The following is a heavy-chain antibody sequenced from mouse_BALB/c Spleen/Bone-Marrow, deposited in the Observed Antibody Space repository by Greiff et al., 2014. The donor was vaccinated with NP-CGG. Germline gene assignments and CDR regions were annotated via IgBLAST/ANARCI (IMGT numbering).Heavy chain of an antibody. Sequence: VQLQQSGSVLVRPGASVKLSCKASGYTFTSSWVHWAKQRPGQGLEWIGEIHPNSGNTNYNEKFKGKATLTVDTSSSTAYVDLSSLTSEDSAVYYCANYYGSSSYWGQGTTLTVSS. CDR3: ANYYGSSSY. CDR2: IHPNSGNT. V-gene: IGHV1S130*01. J-gene: IGHJ2*01. CDR1: GYTFTSSW. D-gene: IGHD1-1*01.